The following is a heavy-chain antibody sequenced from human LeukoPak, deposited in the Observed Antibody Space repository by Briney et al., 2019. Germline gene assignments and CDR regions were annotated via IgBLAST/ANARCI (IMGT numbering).Heavy chain of an antibody. CDR3: SGYASASH. Sequence: ASETLSLTCTVSGGSISSSSYYWGWIRQPPGKGLEWIGSIYYSGSTYYNPSLKSRVTISVDTSKNQFSLKLSSVTAADTAVYYCSGYASASHWGQGTLVTVSS. CDR1: GGSISSSSYY. V-gene: IGHV4-39*01. D-gene: IGHD3-22*01. J-gene: IGHJ1*01. CDR2: IYYSGST.